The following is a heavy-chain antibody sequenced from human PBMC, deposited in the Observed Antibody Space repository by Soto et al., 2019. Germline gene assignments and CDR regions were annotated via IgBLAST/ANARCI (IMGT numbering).Heavy chain of an antibody. V-gene: IGHV1-58*01. CDR3: AARGRNSSGYYFNLLDY. J-gene: IGHJ4*02. CDR1: GFTFTSSA. D-gene: IGHD3-22*01. Sequence: SVKVSCKASGFTFTSSAVQWVRQARGQRLEWIGWIVVGSGNTNYAQKFQERVTITRDMSTSTAYMELSSLRSEDTAVYYCAARGRNSSGYYFNLLDYWGQGTLVTVSS. CDR2: IVVGSGNT.